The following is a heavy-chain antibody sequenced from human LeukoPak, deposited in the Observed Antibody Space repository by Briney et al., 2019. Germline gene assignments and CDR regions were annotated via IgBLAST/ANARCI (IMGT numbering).Heavy chain of an antibody. D-gene: IGHD6-19*01. CDR3: ARGIAVAGTADY. CDR2: INHSGST. CDR1: GGSFSGYY. Sequence: PSETLSLTCAVYGGSFSGYYWSWIRQPPGKGLEWIGEINHSGSTNYNPSLKSRVTMSVDTSKNQFSLKLSSVTAADTAVYYCARGIAVAGTADYWGQGTLVTVSS. V-gene: IGHV4-34*01. J-gene: IGHJ4*02.